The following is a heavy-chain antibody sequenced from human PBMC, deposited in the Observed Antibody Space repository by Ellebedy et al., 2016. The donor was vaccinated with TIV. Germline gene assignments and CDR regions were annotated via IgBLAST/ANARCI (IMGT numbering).Heavy chain of an antibody. D-gene: IGHD5-18*01. Sequence: GESLKISCAASGFTFSSYGMHWVRQAPGKGLEWVAFIRYDGSNKYYADSVKGRFTISRDNSKNTLYLQMNSLRAEDTAVYYCAKGNTAMVWAVDYWGQGTLVTVSS. CDR2: IRYDGSNK. CDR1: GFTFSSYG. V-gene: IGHV3-30*02. J-gene: IGHJ4*02. CDR3: AKGNTAMVWAVDY.